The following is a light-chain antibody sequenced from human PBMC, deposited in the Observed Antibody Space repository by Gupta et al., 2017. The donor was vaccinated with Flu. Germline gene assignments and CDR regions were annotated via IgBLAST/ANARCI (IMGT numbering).Light chain of an antibody. V-gene: IGLV2-14*01. CDR3: SSYTSSSTPYV. CDR1: SSDVGGYNY. CDR2: EVS. Sequence: QSALTQPASVSGSPGQSLTISCTGTSSDVGGYNYVSWYHQHPGKAPKLMMYEVSNRPSGVSNRFSGSKSGNTASLTISGLQAEDEADYYCSSYTSSSTPYVFGTGTKVTVL. J-gene: IGLJ1*01.